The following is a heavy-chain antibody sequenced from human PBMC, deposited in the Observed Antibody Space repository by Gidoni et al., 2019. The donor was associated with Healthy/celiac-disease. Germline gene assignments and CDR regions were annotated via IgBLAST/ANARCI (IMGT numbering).Heavy chain of an antibody. D-gene: IGHD6-13*01. CDR1: GFTFSSYS. Sequence: EVQLVESGGGLVQPGGSLRLSCAASGFTFSSYSRNWVRQAPGKGLEWVSYISSSSSTIYYADSVKGRFTISRDNAKNSLYLQMNSLRAEDTAVYYCARNRLGIAATLVDYWGQGTLVTVSS. CDR2: ISSSSSTI. J-gene: IGHJ4*02. CDR3: ARNRLGIAATLVDY. V-gene: IGHV3-48*01.